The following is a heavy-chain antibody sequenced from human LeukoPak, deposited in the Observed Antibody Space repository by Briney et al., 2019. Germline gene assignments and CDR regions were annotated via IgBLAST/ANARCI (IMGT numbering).Heavy chain of an antibody. CDR3: ARARSAPDPFDY. CDR2: IYSGGST. V-gene: IGHV3-53*01. D-gene: IGHD3-3*01. J-gene: IGHJ4*02. Sequence: PGGSLRLSCAASGFTVSSNYMSWVRQAPGKGLEWVSVIYSGGSTYYADSVKGRFTISRDNSKNTLYLQMNSLRAEDTAVYYCARARSAPDPFDYWGQGTLVTVSS. CDR1: GFTVSSNY.